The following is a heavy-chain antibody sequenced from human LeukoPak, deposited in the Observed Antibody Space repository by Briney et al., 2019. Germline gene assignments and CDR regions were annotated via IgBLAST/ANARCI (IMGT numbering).Heavy chain of an antibody. V-gene: IGHV1-2*06. CDR3: ESLYDIVGTTVDY. D-gene: IGHD1-26*01. CDR1: GYTFTNYY. CDR2: IDPNTGGT. J-gene: IGHJ4*02. Sequence: ASVKVSCKTSGYTFTNYYIHWVRQAPGQGLEWMGRIDPNTGGTKSAKNFQGRVTMTRDTSISTAYMALSGLRSDDTAVYYCESLYDIVGTTVDYWGQGTLVTVSS.